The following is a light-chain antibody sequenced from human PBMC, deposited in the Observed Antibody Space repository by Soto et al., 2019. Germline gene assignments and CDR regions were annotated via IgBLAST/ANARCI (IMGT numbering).Light chain of an antibody. J-gene: IGKJ1*01. CDR1: ETIDTY. CDR3: QQDYNFPRT. Sequence: DIQMTQSPSSLSASVGDRVTITCRASETIDTYLNWYQQKPGKAPRLLIYFASSLQSGVPVRFSGSGSGTEFTLNISSLQREDFATYLCQQDYNFPRTFGLGTKLEIK. V-gene: IGKV1-39*01. CDR2: FAS.